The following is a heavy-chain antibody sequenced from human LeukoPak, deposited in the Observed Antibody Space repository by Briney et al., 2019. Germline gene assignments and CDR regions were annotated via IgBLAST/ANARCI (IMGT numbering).Heavy chain of an antibody. V-gene: IGHV3-21*01. Sequence: GGSLRLSCAASGLTFNSYNMNWVRQAPGKGLEWVSSISSSSTYIYYADSVKGRFTISRDNAENSLYLQMNSLRAEDTAVYYCARGYYYGLDVWGKGTTVIVSS. J-gene: IGHJ6*04. CDR2: ISSSSTYI. CDR1: GLTFNSYN. D-gene: IGHD1-14*01. CDR3: ARGYYYGLDV.